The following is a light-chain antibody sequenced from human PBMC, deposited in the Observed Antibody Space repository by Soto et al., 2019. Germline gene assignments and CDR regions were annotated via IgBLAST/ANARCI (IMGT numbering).Light chain of an antibody. Sequence: QSVLTQPPSVSGAPGQRVTISCTGSSSNIGAGYEVHWYQQLPGTAPKLLIYANTNRPSGVPDRFSGSKSGTAASLAITGLQAEDEADYYCQSYDSSLSGSVFGGGTKLTVL. CDR2: ANT. J-gene: IGLJ2*01. CDR1: SSNIGAGYE. CDR3: QSYDSSLSGSV. V-gene: IGLV1-40*01.